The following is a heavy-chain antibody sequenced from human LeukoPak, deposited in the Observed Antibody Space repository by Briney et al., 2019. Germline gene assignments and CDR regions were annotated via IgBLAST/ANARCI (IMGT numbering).Heavy chain of an antibody. J-gene: IGHJ6*02. V-gene: IGHV4-59*01. D-gene: IGHD4-11*01. CDR1: GGSISSYY. Sequence: TSETLSLTCTVSGGSISSYYWSWIRQPPGKGPEWIGYIFYSGSTNYNPSLQSRVTISIDTSKNQFSLKLSSVTAADTAVYYCAGTNTVMGNYYYYGMDVWGQGTTVTVSS. CDR3: AGTNTVMGNYYYYGMDV. CDR2: IFYSGST.